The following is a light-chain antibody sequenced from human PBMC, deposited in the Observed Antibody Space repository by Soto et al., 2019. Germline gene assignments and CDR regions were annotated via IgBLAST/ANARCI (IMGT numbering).Light chain of an antibody. V-gene: IGKV3-11*01. CDR3: QQRSNWPPIP. Sequence: VVRQSPCTVSVSPGEGATLSCRASQGIGDTLAWYQHKPGQTPRLLIYDTSTRATGVPTRFSASRSGAEFTLTISSLEPEDFAVYYCQQRSNWPPIPFAQGTRLEIK. CDR2: DTS. CDR1: QGIGDT. J-gene: IGKJ5*01.